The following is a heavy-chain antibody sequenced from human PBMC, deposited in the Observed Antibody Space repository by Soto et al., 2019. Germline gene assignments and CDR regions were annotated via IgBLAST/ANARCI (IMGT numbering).Heavy chain of an antibody. D-gene: IGHD3-9*01. CDR1: GGSISSGDYY. J-gene: IGHJ4*02. V-gene: IGHV4-30-4*01. Sequence: PSETLSLTCTVSGGSISSGDYYWSWIRQPPGKGLEWIGYIYYSGSTYYNPSLKSRVTISVDTSKNQFSLKLSSVTAADTAVYYCARGQKDVFRYFDWLFDYWGQRTLVTVSS. CDR3: ARGQKDVFRYFDWLFDY. CDR2: IYYSGST.